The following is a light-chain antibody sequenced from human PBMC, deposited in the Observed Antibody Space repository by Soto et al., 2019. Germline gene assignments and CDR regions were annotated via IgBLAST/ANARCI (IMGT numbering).Light chain of an antibody. CDR1: QSISSY. CDR3: QQSYSTPPT. CDR2: SAS. Sequence: DIQMTQSPSSLSASVGDRVTITCRASQSISSYLNCYQQKPGKAPKLLIYSASSLQSGVPSRFSCSGSGTDFTLTISSLQPEDFATYYCQQSYSTPPTFGQGTKLEIK. J-gene: IGKJ2*01. V-gene: IGKV1-39*01.